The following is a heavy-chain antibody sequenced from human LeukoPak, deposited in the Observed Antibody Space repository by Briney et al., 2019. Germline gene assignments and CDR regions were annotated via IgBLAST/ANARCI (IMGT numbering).Heavy chain of an antibody. J-gene: IGHJ3*02. Sequence: PGGSLRLSCAASGFTFSSYAMHWVRQAPGKGLEWVAVISYDGSNKYYADSVKGRFTISRDNSKNTLYLQMNSLRAEDTAVYYCARDPGTTRAKRAFDIWGKGQWSPSLQ. CDR2: ISYDGSNK. CDR1: GFTFSSYA. V-gene: IGHV3-30-3*01. D-gene: IGHD1-7*01. CDR3: ARDPGTTRAKRAFDI.